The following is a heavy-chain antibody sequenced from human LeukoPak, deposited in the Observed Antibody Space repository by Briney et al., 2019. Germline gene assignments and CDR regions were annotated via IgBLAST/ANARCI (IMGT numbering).Heavy chain of an antibody. Sequence: GSLRLSCAASGFTFSSYGMHWVRQAPGKGLEWVAVIPYDGSNKYYADSVKGRFTISRDNSKNTLYLQMNSLRAEDTAVYYCAKAYSSSYGMDVWGQGTTVTVSS. J-gene: IGHJ6*02. CDR1: GFTFSSYG. CDR2: IPYDGSNK. CDR3: AKAYSSSYGMDV. V-gene: IGHV3-30*18. D-gene: IGHD6-6*01.